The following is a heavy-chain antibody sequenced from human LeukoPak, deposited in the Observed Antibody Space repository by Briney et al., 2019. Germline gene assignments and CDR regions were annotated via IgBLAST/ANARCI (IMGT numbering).Heavy chain of an antibody. Sequence: ASVKVSCKAFGYTFTSNYMHWVRQAPGQGPEWMGVISPSGGSTTYAQRFQGRVTLTRDMSTSTDYLELSSLRAEDTAVYYCAKAGYYDYWGQGTLVTVSS. J-gene: IGHJ4*02. CDR2: ISPSGGST. CDR1: GYTFTSNY. CDR3: AKAGYYDY. V-gene: IGHV1-46*01.